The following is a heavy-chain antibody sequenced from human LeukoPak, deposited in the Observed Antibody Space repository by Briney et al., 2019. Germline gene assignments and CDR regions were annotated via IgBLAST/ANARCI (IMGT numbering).Heavy chain of an antibody. CDR1: GFTFSSYS. CDR3: ARDDYDSSGYSGAFDI. J-gene: IGHJ3*02. CDR2: ISSSSSYI. D-gene: IGHD3-22*01. Sequence: KSGGSLRLSCVASGFTFSSYSVNWVRQAPGKGLEWVSCISSSSSYICYADSVKGRFTISRDNAKNSLYLQMNSLRAEDTAVYYCARDDYDSSGYSGAFDIWGQGTMVTVSS. V-gene: IGHV3-21*01.